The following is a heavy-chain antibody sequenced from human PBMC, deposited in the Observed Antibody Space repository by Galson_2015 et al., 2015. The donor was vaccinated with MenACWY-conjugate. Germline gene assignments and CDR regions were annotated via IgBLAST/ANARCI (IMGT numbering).Heavy chain of an antibody. CDR2: ITASGDDT. J-gene: IGHJ4*02. V-gene: IGHV3-23*01. CDR1: GFAFASYG. D-gene: IGHD5-18*01. CDR3: AKVKWIQLWSTYGC. Sequence: SLRLSCAASGFAFASYGMTWVRQAPGKGLQWVSSITASGDDTNYADSVKGRLTISRDNSKNMLYLQLNSLRAEDTAIYFCAKVKWIQLWSTYGCWGQGTLVTVSS.